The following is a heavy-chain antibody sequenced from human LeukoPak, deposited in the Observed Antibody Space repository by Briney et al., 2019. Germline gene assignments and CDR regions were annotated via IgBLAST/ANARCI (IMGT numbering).Heavy chain of an antibody. CDR1: GFTFSSYA. CDR2: ISSSSSYI. J-gene: IGHJ4*02. D-gene: IGHD4-17*01. CDR3: ARSAVTKLFDY. Sequence: GGSLRLSCAASGFTFSSYAMHWVRQAPGKGLEWVSSISSSSSYIYYADSVKGRFTISRDNAKNSLYLQMNSLRAEDTAVYYCARSAVTKLFDYWGQETLVTVSS. V-gene: IGHV3-21*01.